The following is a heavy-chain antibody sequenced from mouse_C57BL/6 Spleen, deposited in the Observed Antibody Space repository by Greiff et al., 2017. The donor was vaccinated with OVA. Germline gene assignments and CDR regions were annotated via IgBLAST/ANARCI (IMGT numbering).Heavy chain of an antibody. CDR3: VRQRWYYFDY. CDR2: IRSKSNNYAT. CDR1: GFSFNTYA. V-gene: IGHV10-1*01. J-gene: IGHJ2*01. Sequence: EVQGVESGGGLVQPKGSLKLSCAASGFSFNTYAMNWVRQAPGKGLEWVARIRSKSNNYATYYADSVKDRFTISRDDSESMLYLQMNNLKTEDTAMYYCVRQRWYYFDYWGQGTTLTVSS. D-gene: IGHD1-1*02.